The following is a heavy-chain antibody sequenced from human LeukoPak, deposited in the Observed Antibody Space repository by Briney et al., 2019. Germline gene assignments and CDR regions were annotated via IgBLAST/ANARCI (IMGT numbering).Heavy chain of an antibody. CDR2: IYYSGST. D-gene: IGHD5-18*01. J-gene: IGHJ6*03. CDR3: ARAADTAMDRYYYYYYYMDV. CDR1: GGSISSHY. Sequence: SETLSLTCTVSGGSISSHYWSWIRQPPGKGLEWIGYIYYSGSTNYNPSLKSRVTISVDTSKNQFSLKLSSVTAADTAVYYCARAADTAMDRYYYYYYYMDVWGKGTTLSVSS. V-gene: IGHV4-59*11.